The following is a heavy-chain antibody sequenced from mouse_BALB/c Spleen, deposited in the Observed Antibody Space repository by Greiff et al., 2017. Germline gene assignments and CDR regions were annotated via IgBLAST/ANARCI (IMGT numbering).Heavy chain of an antibody. CDR1: GFTFSSYT. Sequence: EVQLVESGGGLVKPGGSLKLSCAASGFTFSSYTMSWVRQTPEKRLEWVATISSGGGNTYYPDSVKGRFTISRDNAKNNLYLQMSSLRSEDTALYYCARGSDGYWPYWGQGTLVTVSA. CDR3: ARGSDGYWPY. D-gene: IGHD2-3*01. V-gene: IGHV5-9*03. CDR2: ISSGGGNT. J-gene: IGHJ3*01.